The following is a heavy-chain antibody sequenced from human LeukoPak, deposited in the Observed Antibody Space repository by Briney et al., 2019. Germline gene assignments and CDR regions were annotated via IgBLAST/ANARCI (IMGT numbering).Heavy chain of an antibody. CDR1: GGSISTSNYY. Sequence: SETLSLTCTVSGGSISTSNYYWGWIRQPPGKGLEWIGNIFYSGSTYYSPSLRGRVTISLDTSRNQFSLKLSSVTAADTAVYYCARAGNYDYVWGSYRSSFDYWGQGTLVTVSS. CDR3: ARAGNYDYVWGSYRSSFDY. CDR2: IFYSGST. V-gene: IGHV4-39*07. D-gene: IGHD3-16*02. J-gene: IGHJ4*02.